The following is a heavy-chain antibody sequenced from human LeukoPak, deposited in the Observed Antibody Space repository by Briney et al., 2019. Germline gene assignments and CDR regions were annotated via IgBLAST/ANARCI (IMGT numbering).Heavy chain of an antibody. CDR1: GGSISSSSYY. D-gene: IGHD3-3*01. CDR3: ARAGRGRWIFGVVIIPLSRNFDY. CDR2: IYYSGST. Sequence: PSETLSLTCTVSGGSISSSSYYWGWIRQPPGKGLEWIGSIYYSGSTNYNPSLKSRVTISVDTSKNQFSLKLSSVTAADTAVYYCARAGRGRWIFGVVIIPLSRNFDYWGQGTLVTVSS. V-gene: IGHV4-39*07. J-gene: IGHJ4*02.